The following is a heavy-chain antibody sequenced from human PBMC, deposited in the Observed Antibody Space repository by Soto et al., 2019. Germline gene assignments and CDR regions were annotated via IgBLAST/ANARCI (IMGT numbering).Heavy chain of an antibody. J-gene: IGHJ6*02. CDR3: IGSGERWGAYYYYGMDV. Sequence: SVKVSCKASGGTFSSYAISWVRQAPGQGLEWMGGIIPIFGTANYAQKFQGRVTITADESTSTAYMELSSLRSEDTAVYYCIGSGERWGAYYYYGMDVWGQGXTVTVYS. CDR1: GGTFSSYA. CDR2: IIPIFGTA. D-gene: IGHD3-10*01. V-gene: IGHV1-69*13.